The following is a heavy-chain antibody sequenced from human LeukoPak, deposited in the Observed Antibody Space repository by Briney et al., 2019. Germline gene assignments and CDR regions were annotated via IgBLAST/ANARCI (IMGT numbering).Heavy chain of an antibody. V-gene: IGHV3-30*03. CDR2: ISYDGSNK. CDR1: GFTFSSYG. D-gene: IGHD3-3*01. Sequence: GRSLRLSCAGSGFTFSSYGMHWVRQAPGKGLEWVTVISYDGSNKYYADSVKGRFTISRDNSKNTLYLQMNSLRAEDTAVYYCARMGILEWFYYYGMDVWGQGTTVTVSS. CDR3: ARMGILEWFYYYGMDV. J-gene: IGHJ6*02.